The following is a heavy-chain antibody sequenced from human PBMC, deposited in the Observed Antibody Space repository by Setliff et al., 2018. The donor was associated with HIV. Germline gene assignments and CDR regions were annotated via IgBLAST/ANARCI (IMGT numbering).Heavy chain of an antibody. J-gene: IGHJ4*02. CDR3: ALGPQLYGAFDS. V-gene: IGHV1-69*06. CDR1: GGTFSSYG. D-gene: IGHD2-8*01. Sequence: SVKVSCKTSGGTFSSYGISWVRQAPGQGLEWMGGIIPMFGTGFYAPKFQDRVTITAVKSTSTSYMELSSLRSDDTAVYYCALGPQLYGAFDSWGQGALVTVSS. CDR2: IIPMFGTG.